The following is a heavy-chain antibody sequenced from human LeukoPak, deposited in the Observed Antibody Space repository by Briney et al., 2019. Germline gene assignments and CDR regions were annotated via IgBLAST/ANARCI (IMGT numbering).Heavy chain of an antibody. D-gene: IGHD1-7*01. CDR3: ARVELELGFDY. J-gene: IGHJ4*02. Sequence: PSETLSLTCTVSGGSISSGDYYWSWIRQPSGKGLEWIGYIYYSGSTYYNPSLKSRVTISVDTSKNQFSLKLSSVTAADTAVYYCARVELELGFDYWGQGTLVTVSS. V-gene: IGHV4-30-4*08. CDR2: IYYSGST. CDR1: GGSISSGDYY.